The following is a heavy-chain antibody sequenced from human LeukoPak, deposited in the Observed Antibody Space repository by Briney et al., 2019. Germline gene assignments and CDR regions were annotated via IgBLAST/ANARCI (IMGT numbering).Heavy chain of an antibody. D-gene: IGHD2-2*01. J-gene: IGHJ4*02. CDR1: GYTFTGYY. CDR3: ARDHCSSTSCYARIDY. Sequence: GASVKVSCTASGYTFTGYYMHWVRQAPGQGLEWMGWINPNSGGTNYAQKFQGRVTMTRDTSISTAYMEMSRLRSDDTAVYYCARDHCSSTSCYARIDYWGQGTLVTVSS. CDR2: INPNSGGT. V-gene: IGHV1-2*02.